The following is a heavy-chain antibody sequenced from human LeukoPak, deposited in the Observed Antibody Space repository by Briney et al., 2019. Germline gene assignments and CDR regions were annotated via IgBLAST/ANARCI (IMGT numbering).Heavy chain of an antibody. CDR3: ARSRDYDFWSGYYPFDY. J-gene: IGHJ4*02. CDR1: GGTFSSYA. CDR2: IIPIFGTA. V-gene: IGHV1-69*05. D-gene: IGHD3-3*01. Sequence: SVKVSCKASGGTFSSYAISWVRQAPGQGLEWMGGIIPIFGTANYAQKFQGRVTITTDESTSTAYMELSSLRSEGTAVYYCARSRDYDFWSGYYPFDYWGQGTLVTVSS.